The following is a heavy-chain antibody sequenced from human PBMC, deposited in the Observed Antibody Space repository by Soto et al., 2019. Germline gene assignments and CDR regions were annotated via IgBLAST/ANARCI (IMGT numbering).Heavy chain of an antibody. CDR2: SIGGGGDT. CDR1: GFTFSNYA. CDR3: ARDAVPRNGDWDWFDP. V-gene: IGHV3-23*01. Sequence: EMQLLESGGGLVQTGESLRLSCTASGFTFSNYAMSWVRQAPGKGPEWVSSIGGGGDTYYTDAVKGRFTVSRDDPKSTLYLQMNSLRAEDTARYYCARDAVPRNGDWDWFDPWGQGTLVSVSS. D-gene: IGHD6-19*01. J-gene: IGHJ5*02.